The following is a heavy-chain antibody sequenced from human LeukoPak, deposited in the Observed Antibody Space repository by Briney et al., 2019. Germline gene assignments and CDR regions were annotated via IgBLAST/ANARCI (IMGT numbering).Heavy chain of an antibody. V-gene: IGHV3-30-3*01. Sequence: PGGSLRLSCAASGFTFSSYAMHWVRQAPGKGLEWVAVISYDGSNKYYADSVKGRFTISRDNSKNTLYLQMNSLRAEDTAVYYCARDSSNGLRDYYYGMDVWGQGTTVTVSS. CDR3: ARDSSNGLRDYYYGMDV. D-gene: IGHD6-13*01. J-gene: IGHJ6*02. CDR1: GFTFSSYA. CDR2: ISYDGSNK.